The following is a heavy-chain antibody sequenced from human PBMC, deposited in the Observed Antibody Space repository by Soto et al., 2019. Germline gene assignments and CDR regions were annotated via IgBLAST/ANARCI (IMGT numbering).Heavy chain of an antibody. Sequence: SETLSLTCPVSGGSISSGGYYWSWIRQHPGKGLEWIGYIYYSGSTYYNPSLKSRVTISVDTSKNQFSLKLSSVTAADTAVYYCARVVYAIFPRYYMAVWGKGTTVTVSS. J-gene: IGHJ6*03. V-gene: IGHV4-31*03. CDR3: ARVVYAIFPRYYMAV. CDR1: GGSISSGGYY. D-gene: IGHD2-8*01. CDR2: IYYSGST.